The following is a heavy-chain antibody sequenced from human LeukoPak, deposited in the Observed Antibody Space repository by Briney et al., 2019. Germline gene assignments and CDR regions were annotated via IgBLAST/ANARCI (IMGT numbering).Heavy chain of an antibody. J-gene: IGHJ4*02. D-gene: IGHD5-12*01. Sequence: PGRSLRLSCVVSGFTFTTHGFPWVRQAPGKGLEWVSVIWHDGSRKEYADSVRGRFTISRDNSNLYLQMNSLRAEDTAIYYCARDIGYSGFNLDYWGQGTPVTVSS. CDR1: GFTFTTHG. CDR2: IWHDGSRK. CDR3: ARDIGYSGFNLDY. V-gene: IGHV3-33*01.